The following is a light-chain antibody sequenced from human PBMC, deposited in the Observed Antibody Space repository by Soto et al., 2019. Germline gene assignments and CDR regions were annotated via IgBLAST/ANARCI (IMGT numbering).Light chain of an antibody. J-gene: IGKJ1*01. CDR2: DAS. CDR3: HQYKTYST. V-gene: IGKV1-5*01. Sequence: DIPLIQSPSTLSASVGDRVTITCRASQSLSNRLAWYQQKPGKAPKLLIYDASTLESGVSSRFSGTGSETECTLTITDLQADDLATYFCHQYKTYSTFGQGTKVEIK. CDR1: QSLSNR.